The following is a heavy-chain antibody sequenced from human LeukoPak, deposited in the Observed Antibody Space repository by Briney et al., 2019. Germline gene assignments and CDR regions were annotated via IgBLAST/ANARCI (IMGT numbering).Heavy chain of an antibody. CDR3: AKGRGDVYTYPLLLDY. D-gene: IGHD5-24*01. J-gene: IGHJ4*02. Sequence: GGSLRLSCAASGFTVSSNYMSWVRQAPGKGLEWVSVIYSGGSTYYADSVKGRFTISRDNSKNTLYLQMNSLRAEDTAVYYCAKGRGDVYTYPLLLDYWGQGTLITVSS. V-gene: IGHV3-53*01. CDR2: IYSGGST. CDR1: GFTVSSNY.